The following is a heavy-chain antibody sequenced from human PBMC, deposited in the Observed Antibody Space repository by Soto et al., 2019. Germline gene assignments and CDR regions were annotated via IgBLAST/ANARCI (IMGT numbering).Heavy chain of an antibody. CDR1: GGSVTSTNW. V-gene: IGHV4-4*02. D-gene: IGHD1-1*01. CDR2: INHSGTT. Sequence: QVQLQESGPGLVKPSWTLSLTCAVSGGSVTSTNWWSWVRQPPGKGLEWIGEINHSGTTNYNASLQSRVTMSVDKSKNQFSLKLTSVTAADTAVYYCARLYKGADWGQGTLVTVSS. J-gene: IGHJ4*02. CDR3: ARLYKGAD.